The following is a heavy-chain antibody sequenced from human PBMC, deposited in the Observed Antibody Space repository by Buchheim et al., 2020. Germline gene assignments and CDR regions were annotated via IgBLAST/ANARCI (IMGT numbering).Heavy chain of an antibody. D-gene: IGHD6-13*01. CDR2: MYYTGST. V-gene: IGHV4-61*01. Sequence: QVQLQESGPGLVKPSETLSLTCSVSGGSVSSGSHYWTWFRQPPGKGLEWIGYMYYTGSTKYNPSLKSRVTMSLDASMNQFSLKLNSVTAADTAVYYCARGWGQQLAPFAFWGQGTL. CDR3: ARGWGQQLAPFAF. J-gene: IGHJ4*02. CDR1: GGSVSSGSHY.